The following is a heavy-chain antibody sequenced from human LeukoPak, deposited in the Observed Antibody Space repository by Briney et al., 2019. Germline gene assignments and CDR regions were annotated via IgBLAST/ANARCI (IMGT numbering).Heavy chain of an antibody. D-gene: IGHD6-19*01. J-gene: IGHJ4*02. CDR3: AKDQRSSGWYYFDY. V-gene: IGHV3-23*01. Sequence: GGSLRLSCAASRFTFSSYAMSWVRQAPGKGLEWVSATSGSGGSTYYADSVKGRFTISRDNSKNTLYLQMNSLRAEDTAVYYCAKDQRSSGWYYFDYWGQGTLVTVSS. CDR2: TSGSGGST. CDR1: RFTFSSYA.